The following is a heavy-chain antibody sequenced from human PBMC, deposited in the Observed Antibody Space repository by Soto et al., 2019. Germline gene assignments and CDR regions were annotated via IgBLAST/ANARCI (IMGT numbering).Heavy chain of an antibody. CDR3: AKDCLGAGGCPLDY. D-gene: IGHD3-16*01. V-gene: IGHV3-23*01. J-gene: IGHJ4*02. CDR1: GFTFSSYA. CDR2: ISGSGGST. Sequence: GGSLRLSCAASGFTFSSYAMSWVRQAPGKGLEWVSAISGSGGSTYYADSVKGRLTISRDNSKNTLYLQMNSLRAEDTAVYYCAKDCLGAGGCPLDYWGQGTLVTVSS.